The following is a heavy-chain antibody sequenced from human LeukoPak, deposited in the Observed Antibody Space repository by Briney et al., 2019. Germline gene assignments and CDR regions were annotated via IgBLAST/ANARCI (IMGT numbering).Heavy chain of an antibody. Sequence: PSQTLSLTCTVSGGSISSGDYYWSWLRQPPGKGLEWIGYIYYSGSTYYNPSLKSRVTISVDTSKNQFSLKLSSVTAADTAVYYCARELSDFWTGQGNYFDYWGQGTLVTVSS. CDR2: IYYSGST. CDR3: ARELSDFWTGQGNYFDY. D-gene: IGHD3-3*01. J-gene: IGHJ4*02. CDR1: GGSISSGDYY. V-gene: IGHV4-30-4*08.